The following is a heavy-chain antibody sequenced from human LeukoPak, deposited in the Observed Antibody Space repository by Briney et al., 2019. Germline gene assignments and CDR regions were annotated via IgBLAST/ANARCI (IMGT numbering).Heavy chain of an antibody. Sequence: TGGSLRLSCAASGFTFSIYWMSWVRQAPGKGLEWVANIKQDGSEEYYVDSVKGRFTISRDNAKKSVYLQMSSLRAEDTALYYCARGAWLSYWGQGTLVTVSS. D-gene: IGHD5-18*01. CDR3: ARGAWLSY. CDR1: GFTFSIYW. CDR2: IKQDGSEE. J-gene: IGHJ4*02. V-gene: IGHV3-7*01.